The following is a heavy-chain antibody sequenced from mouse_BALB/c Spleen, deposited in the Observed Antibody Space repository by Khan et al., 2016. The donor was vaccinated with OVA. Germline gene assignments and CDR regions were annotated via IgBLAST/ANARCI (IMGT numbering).Heavy chain of an antibody. CDR2: IWHDGST. V-gene: IGHV2-6-1*01. J-gene: IGHJ4*01. CDR3: ARQPYYHYNVMDY. Sequence: QVQLKQSGPGLVAPSQSLSITCTISGFSLTNYGVHWVRQPPGKGLEWLVVIWHDGSTTYNSALKSRLTISKDNSKSQGFLKMNSLQTDDTAMYFCARQPYYHYNVMDYWGQGTSFTVSS. D-gene: IGHD2-10*01. CDR1: GFSLTNYG.